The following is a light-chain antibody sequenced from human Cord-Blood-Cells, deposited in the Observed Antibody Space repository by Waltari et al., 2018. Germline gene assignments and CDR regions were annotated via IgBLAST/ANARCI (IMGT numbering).Light chain of an antibody. V-gene: IGKV1-33*01. J-gene: IGKJ4*02. Sequence: DIKITQSPSSLSASVGDRATITCQASQDISNYLNWYQQKPGKAPKLLTYDASNLETGVPSRFSGSGSGTDFTFTISSLQAEDIATYYCQQYDNLPLTFGGGTKVEIK. CDR3: QQYDNLPLT. CDR1: QDISNY. CDR2: DAS.